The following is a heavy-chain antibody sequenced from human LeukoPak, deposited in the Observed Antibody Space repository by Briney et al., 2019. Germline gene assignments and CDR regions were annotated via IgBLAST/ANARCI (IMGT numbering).Heavy chain of an antibody. CDR1: GFILSSYA. CDR3: VSQAYRGGDSCYYDY. CDR2: SAKSGGTS. D-gene: IGHD3-16*02. Sequence: PGGSLRLSCAPSGFILSSYAMCWAPHPPGKGLVRAPISAKSGGTSYYEEAVKGGLAASSDHTKGTVYLQRKGLRAEDTAEYHCVSQAYRGGDSCYYDYWGQGTLVA. V-gene: IGHV3-23*01. J-gene: IGHJ4*02.